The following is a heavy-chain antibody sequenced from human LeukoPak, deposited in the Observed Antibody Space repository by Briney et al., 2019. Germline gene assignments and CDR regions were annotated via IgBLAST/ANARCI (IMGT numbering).Heavy chain of an antibody. J-gene: IGHJ4*02. D-gene: IGHD2-8*02. CDR3: ARHRLSWSYYFDY. CDR1: GGSFSGYY. V-gene: IGHV4-34*01. Sequence: TSSETLSLTCAVYGGSFSGYYWSWIRQPPGKGLEWIGEINHSGSTNYNPSLKSRVTISVDTSKNQFSLKLSSVTAADTAVYYCARHRLSWSYYFDYWGQGTLVTVSS. CDR2: INHSGST.